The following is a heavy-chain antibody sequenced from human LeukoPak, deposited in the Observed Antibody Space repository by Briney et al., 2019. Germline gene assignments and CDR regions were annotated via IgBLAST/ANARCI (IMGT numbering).Heavy chain of an antibody. CDR2: ISSNGGST. CDR1: GFTFSSYA. Sequence: GGSLRLSCAASGFTFSSYAMHWVRQAPGKGLEYVSAISSNGGSTYYANSVKGRFTISRDNSKNTLYLQMNSLRAEDTAVYYCAKDDIVVVTATQNYYYYYMDVWGKGTTVTISS. J-gene: IGHJ6*03. D-gene: IGHD2-21*02. CDR3: AKDDIVVVTATQNYYYYYMDV. V-gene: IGHV3-64*01.